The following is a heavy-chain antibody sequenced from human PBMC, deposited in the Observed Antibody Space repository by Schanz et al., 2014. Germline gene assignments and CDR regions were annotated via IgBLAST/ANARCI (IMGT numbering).Heavy chain of an antibody. CDR2: ITGSGTTT. V-gene: IGHV3-23*01. J-gene: IGHJ4*02. Sequence: EVQLLESGGNVVQPGGSLRVSCEASGFVFRTFAMYWVRQAPGKGLEWVSAITGSGTTTYYADSVKGRFTISRDNSKNTLDRQMNSLRAEDTAIYYCAKDLAAVGVFDYWGQGSLVTVAP. CDR3: AKDLAAVGVFDY. D-gene: IGHD6-13*01. CDR1: GFVFRTFA.